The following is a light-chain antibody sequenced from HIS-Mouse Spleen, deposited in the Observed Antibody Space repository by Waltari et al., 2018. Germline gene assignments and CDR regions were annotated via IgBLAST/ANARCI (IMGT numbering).Light chain of an antibody. Sequence: QSALTQPASVSGSPGQSITISCTGTSSHVGGSNYVSWYQQHPGKAPNLMIYDVSNRPSGVSNRFSGSKSGNTASLTISGLQAEDEADYYCSSYTSSSFNVVFGGGTKLTVL. CDR3: SSYTSSSFNVV. CDR1: SSHVGGSNY. J-gene: IGLJ2*01. V-gene: IGLV2-14*03. CDR2: DVS.